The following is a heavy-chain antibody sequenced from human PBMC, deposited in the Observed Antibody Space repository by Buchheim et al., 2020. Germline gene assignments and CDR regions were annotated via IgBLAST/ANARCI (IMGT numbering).Heavy chain of an antibody. CDR2: INHSGST. D-gene: IGHD1-26*01. CDR3: ARFGSSTESGMDV. Sequence: QVQLQQWGAGLLKPSETLSLTCAVYGGSFSAYHWSWIRQPPGQGLEWIGEINHSGSTNYNPSLKSRVTISVDTSKNQFSLKLTSVTAADTAVYYCARFGSSTESGMDVWGQGTT. CDR1: GGSFSAYH. J-gene: IGHJ6*02. V-gene: IGHV4-34*01.